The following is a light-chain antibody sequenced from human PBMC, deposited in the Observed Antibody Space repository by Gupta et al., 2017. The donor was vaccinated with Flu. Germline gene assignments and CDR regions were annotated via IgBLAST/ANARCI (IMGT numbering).Light chain of an antibody. CDR1: SSDVGDYDY. CDR3: CSYAGINNWV. CDR2: DVS. Sequence: VTITCTGTSSDVGDYDYVSWYQHHPGKAPKVMIYDVSQRPAGVPDRFSGSKSGNTASLTVSGLQAEDEADYYCCSYAGINNWVFGGGTKLTVL. V-gene: IGLV2-8*01. J-gene: IGLJ3*02.